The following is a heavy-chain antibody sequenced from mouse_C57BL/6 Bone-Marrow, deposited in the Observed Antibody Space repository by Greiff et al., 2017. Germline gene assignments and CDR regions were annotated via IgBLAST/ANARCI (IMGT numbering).Heavy chain of an antibody. J-gene: IGHJ3*01. Sequence: VHLVESGPGLVQPSQSLSITCTVSGFSLTRYGVHWVRQSPGKGLEWLGVIWSGGSTDYTAAFISRLSISKDNSKSQVFFKMNSLQADDTAIYYCARKSSNWAWFAYWGQGTLVTVSA. CDR3: ARKSSNWAWFAY. CDR2: IWSGGST. D-gene: IGHD4-1*01. V-gene: IGHV2-2*01. CDR1: GFSLTRYG.